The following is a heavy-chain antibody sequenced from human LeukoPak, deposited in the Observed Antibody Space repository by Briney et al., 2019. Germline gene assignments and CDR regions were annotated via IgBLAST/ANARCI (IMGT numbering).Heavy chain of an antibody. J-gene: IGHJ6*03. CDR2: IRYDGSNK. V-gene: IGHV3-30*02. Sequence: GGSLRLSCAASGFTFSSYGMHWVRQAPGKGLEWVAFIRYDGSNKYYADSVKGRFTISRDNSKNTLYLQMNSLRAEDTAVYYCAKGLPRIKEYYYYMDVWGKGTTVTISS. D-gene: IGHD2-21*02. CDR1: GFTFSSYG. CDR3: AKGLPRIKEYYYYMDV.